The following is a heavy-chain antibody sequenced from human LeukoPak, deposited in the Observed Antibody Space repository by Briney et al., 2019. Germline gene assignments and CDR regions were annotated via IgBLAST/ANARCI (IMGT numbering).Heavy chain of an antibody. V-gene: IGHV3-30*18. Sequence: GTSLRLSCAASGFTFSSYGMHWVRQAPGKGLEWLAGIATDGSFAYYADSVKGRFTLSRDNSKNTLYLQMNSLRAGDTAVYYCAKLSSKSWLDYWGQGTLVTVSS. J-gene: IGHJ4*02. D-gene: IGHD6-19*01. CDR1: GFTFSSYG. CDR2: IATDGSFA. CDR3: AKLSSKSWLDY.